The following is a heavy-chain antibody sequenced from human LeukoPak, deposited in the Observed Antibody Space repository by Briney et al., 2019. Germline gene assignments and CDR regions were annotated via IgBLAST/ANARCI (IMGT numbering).Heavy chain of an antibody. J-gene: IGHJ5*02. CDR1: GGSISSYY. CDR3: ARSGSRGYYYAGYWFDP. D-gene: IGHD3-22*01. V-gene: IGHV4-59*08. CDR2: IYYSGST. Sequence: PSETLSLTCTVSGGSISSYYWSWIRQPPGKGLEWIGYIYYSGSTNYNPSLKSRVTISVDTSKNQFSLKLSSVTAADTAVYYCARSGSRGYYYAGYWFDPWGQGTLVTVSS.